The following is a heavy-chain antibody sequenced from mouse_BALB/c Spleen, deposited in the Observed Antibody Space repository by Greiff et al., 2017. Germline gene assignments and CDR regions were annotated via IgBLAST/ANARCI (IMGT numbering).Heavy chain of an antibody. J-gene: IGHJ3*01. D-gene: IGHD1-2*01. CDR3: ARNYGYAWFAY. CDR2: IYPGDGDT. CDR1: GYAFSSYW. V-gene: IGHV1-80*01. Sequence: VKLMESGAELVRPGSSVKISCKASGYAFSSYWMNWVKQRPGQGLEWIGQIYPGDGDTNYNGKFKGKATLTADKSSSTAYMQLSSLTSEDSAVYFCARNYGYAWFAYWGQGTLVTVSA.